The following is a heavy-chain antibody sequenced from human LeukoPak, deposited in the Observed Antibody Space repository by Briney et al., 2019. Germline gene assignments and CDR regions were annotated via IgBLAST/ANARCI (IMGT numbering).Heavy chain of an antibody. CDR1: GYTFTGYY. Sequence: ASVKVSCKASGYTFTGYYMHWVRQAPGQGLEWMGGIIPIFGTANYAQKFQGRVTITADESTSTAYMELSSLRSEDTAVYYCARVPRYDSSGYYLLYWGQGTLVTVSS. V-gene: IGHV1-69*13. CDR2: IIPIFGTA. J-gene: IGHJ4*02. CDR3: ARVPRYDSSGYYLLY. D-gene: IGHD3-22*01.